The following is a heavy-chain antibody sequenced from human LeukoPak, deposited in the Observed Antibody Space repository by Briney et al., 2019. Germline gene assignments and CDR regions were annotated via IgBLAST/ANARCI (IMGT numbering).Heavy chain of an antibody. V-gene: IGHV4-61*01. CDR2: IYYSGST. J-gene: IGHJ6*03. Sequence: SETLSLTCTVSGGSISSSSYYWSWIRQPPGKGLEWIGYIYYSGSTNYNPSLKSRVTISVDTSKNQFSLKLSSVTAADTAVYYCARTLAYCGGDCYYYYYYMDVWGKGATVTISS. CDR1: GGSISSSSYY. CDR3: ARTLAYCGGDCYYYYYYMDV. D-gene: IGHD2-21*02.